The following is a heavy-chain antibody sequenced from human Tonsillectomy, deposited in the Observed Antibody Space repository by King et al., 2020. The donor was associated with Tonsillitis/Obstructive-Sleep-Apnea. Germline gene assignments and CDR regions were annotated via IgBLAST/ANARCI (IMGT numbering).Heavy chain of an antibody. J-gene: IGHJ6*02. V-gene: IGHV3-15*07. D-gene: IGHD2-2*02. Sequence: VQLVESGGGLVKPGGSLRLSCAASGFTFTNAWMNWVRQAPGKGLEWVGRIKSKTDGGTTDYAAPVKGRFTISRDDSKNTLYLQMNSLKTEDTAVYYCTTEFITKVSAAIWDYGMDVWGQGTTVTVSS. CDR3: TTEFITKVSAAIWDYGMDV. CDR2: IKSKTDGGTT. CDR1: GFTFTNAW.